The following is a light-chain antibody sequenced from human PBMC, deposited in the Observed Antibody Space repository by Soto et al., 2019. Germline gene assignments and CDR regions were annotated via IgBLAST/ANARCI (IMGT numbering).Light chain of an antibody. CDR3: SSYTGNSWV. V-gene: IGLV2-14*01. Sequence: QSVLTQPASVSGSPGQSITISCTGTSSDVGAYKYVSWYQQHPGKAPKLMIYEVSNRPSGISTRFSASKSGNTASLTISGLQAEDEADYYCSSYTGNSWVFGGGTKLTVL. J-gene: IGLJ3*02. CDR1: SSDVGAYKY. CDR2: EVS.